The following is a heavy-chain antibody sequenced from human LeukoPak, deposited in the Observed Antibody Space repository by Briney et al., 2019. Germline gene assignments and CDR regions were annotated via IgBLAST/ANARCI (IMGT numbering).Heavy chain of an antibody. V-gene: IGHV4-59*01. CDR2: VSYSGTT. CDR3: ARDRTDIRNTDV. CDR1: GGSTSPYY. J-gene: IGHJ6*02. D-gene: IGHD3-9*01. Sequence: SETLSLTCTVSGGSTSPYYWSWLRQPPGKGLEWIGYVSYSGTTAYNPSLKSRVTISIDTSKNQFSLNLNSVTAADTAVYYCARDRTDIRNTDVWGQGTTVFVSS.